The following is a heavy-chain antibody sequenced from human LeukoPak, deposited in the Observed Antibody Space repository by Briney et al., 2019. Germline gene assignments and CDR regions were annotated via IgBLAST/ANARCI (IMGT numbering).Heavy chain of an antibody. Sequence: KPSETLSLTCTVSGGSISSSSYYWGWIRQPPGKGLEWIGSIYYSGSTYYNLSLKSRVTISVDTSKNQFSLKLSSVTAADTAVYYCATERNDSGDYWGQGTLVTVSS. CDR3: ATERNDSGDY. CDR1: GGSISSSSYY. V-gene: IGHV4-39*07. D-gene: IGHD3-22*01. J-gene: IGHJ4*02. CDR2: IYYSGST.